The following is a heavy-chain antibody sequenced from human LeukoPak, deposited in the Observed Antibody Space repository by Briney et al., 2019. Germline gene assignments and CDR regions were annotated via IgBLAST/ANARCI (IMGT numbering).Heavy chain of an antibody. Sequence: SVKVSCKASGGTFSNFGISWVRQAPGQGFEWMGGIIPFLSTSNYAQKFQGRVTITADKSTSTAYMELSSLRSEDTAVCYCARRSKYSSSSRFYYYYYYMDVWGKGTTVTVSS. CDR3: ARRSKYSSSSRFYYYYYYMDV. D-gene: IGHD6-6*01. CDR1: GGTFSNFG. J-gene: IGHJ6*03. CDR2: IIPFLSTS. V-gene: IGHV1-69*06.